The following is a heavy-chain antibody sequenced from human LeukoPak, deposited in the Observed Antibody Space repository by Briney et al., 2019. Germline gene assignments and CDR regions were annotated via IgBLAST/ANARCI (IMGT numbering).Heavy chain of an antibody. D-gene: IGHD3-22*01. Sequence: SETLSLTCAVYGGSFSGYYWSWLRQPPGKGLEWIGYIYYNGSTNYNPSLKSRVTISVDTSKNQFSLKLSSVTAADTAVYYCARTRYYYDSSGYSFPWYFDLWGRGTLVTVSS. CDR2: IYYNGST. CDR1: GGSFSGYY. V-gene: IGHV4-59*01. J-gene: IGHJ2*01. CDR3: ARTRYYYDSSGYSFPWYFDL.